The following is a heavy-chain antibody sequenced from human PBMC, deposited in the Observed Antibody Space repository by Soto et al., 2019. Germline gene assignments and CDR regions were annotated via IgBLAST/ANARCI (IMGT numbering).Heavy chain of an antibody. J-gene: IGHJ4*02. CDR1: GFTFSHYA. V-gene: IGHV3-30-3*01. CDR3: ARGGAVASNDYYFDY. D-gene: IGHD6-19*01. Sequence: GGSLRLSCATSGFTFSHYAIDWVRQAPGKGLEWVAVISYDGSNKYYADSVKGRFTISRDNSKDTLYLQMNSLRAEDTAVYYCARGGAVASNDYYFDYWGQGTLVTVSS. CDR2: ISYDGSNK.